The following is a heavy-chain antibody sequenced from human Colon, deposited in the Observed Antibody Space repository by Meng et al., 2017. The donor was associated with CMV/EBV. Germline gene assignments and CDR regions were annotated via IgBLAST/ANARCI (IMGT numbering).Heavy chain of an antibody. CDR2: ITAGYSDT. J-gene: IGHJ5*02. Sequence: YRFTDNAIHCLRQAPGQRPEWMGWITAGYSDTKYSQKFQGRVTITRDTSASTAYMELSSLRSEDTAVYFCAREGHYSDSSRRAWFDPWGQGTLVTVSS. CDR3: AREGHYSDSSRRAWFDP. CDR1: YRFTDNA. D-gene: IGHD3-22*01. V-gene: IGHV1-3*01.